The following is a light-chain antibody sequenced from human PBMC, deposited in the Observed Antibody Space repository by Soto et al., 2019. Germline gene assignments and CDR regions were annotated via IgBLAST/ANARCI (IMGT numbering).Light chain of an antibody. V-gene: IGKV3-20*01. CDR2: GAS. J-gene: IGKJ2*01. Sequence: EIGVTQSPDTLSLSPGERATLSCRASQSVSGNLLAWYQQKPGQAPRLLIYGASNRPTGIPARVSGSGSGTDFILTINSLEPDDFAVYFFQQYSRSPNTFGQGTRLEIK. CDR3: QQYSRSPNT. CDR1: QSVSGNL.